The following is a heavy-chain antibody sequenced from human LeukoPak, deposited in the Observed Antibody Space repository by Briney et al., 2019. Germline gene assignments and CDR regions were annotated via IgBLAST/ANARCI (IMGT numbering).Heavy chain of an antibody. CDR3: ARGRSNYYGMDV. J-gene: IGHJ6*02. D-gene: IGHD1-26*01. CDR2: IYYNGNT. CDR1: DGSINSYY. V-gene: IGHV4-59*01. Sequence: SETLSLTCSVSDGSINSYYWNWIRRPPGKGLEWIGYIYYNGNTNYSPSLESRVTMSVDTSKNLFSLKVSSVTAADTAVYYCARGRSNYYGMDVWGQGTTVTVSS.